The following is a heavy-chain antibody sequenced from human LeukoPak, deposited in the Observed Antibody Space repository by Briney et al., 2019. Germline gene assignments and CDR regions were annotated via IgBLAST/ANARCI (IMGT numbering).Heavy chain of an antibody. D-gene: IGHD3-3*01. CDR1: GFTFSSYA. V-gene: IGHV3-23*01. J-gene: IGHJ3*02. CDR2: ISGNGGST. CDR3: AKEGRFLEWLPADDAFDI. Sequence: GGSLRLSCAASGFTFSSYAMSWVRQAPGKGLEWVSAISGNGGSTYYADSVKGRFTISRDNSKNTLYLQMNSLRAEDTAVYYCAKEGRFLEWLPADDAFDIWGQGTMVTVSS.